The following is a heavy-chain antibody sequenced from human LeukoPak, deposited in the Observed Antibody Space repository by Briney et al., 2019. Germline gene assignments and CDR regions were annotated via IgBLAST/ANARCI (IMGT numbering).Heavy chain of an antibody. CDR1: GFTVSSNY. Sequence: HAGGSLRLSCAASGFTVSSNYMSWVRQAPGKGLEWVSVIYSGGSTYYADSVKGRFTISRDNSKNTLYLQMNSLRAEDTAVYYCARAAYYYDSKGMYFDLWGRGTLVTVSS. D-gene: IGHD3-22*01. V-gene: IGHV3-66*01. J-gene: IGHJ2*01. CDR3: ARAAYYYDSKGMYFDL. CDR2: IYSGGST.